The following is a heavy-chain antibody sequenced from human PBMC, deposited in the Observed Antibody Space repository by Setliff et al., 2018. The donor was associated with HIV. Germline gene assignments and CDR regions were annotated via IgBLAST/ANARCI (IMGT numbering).Heavy chain of an antibody. Sequence: GASVKVSCKASGYTFTGYYMHWVRQAPGQGLEWMGRINPNSGGTIYAQKFQGRVTMTRDTSISTAYMELSRLRSDDTAVYYCARLGIQLWSYAFDIWGQGTMVTVSS. V-gene: IGHV1-2*06. D-gene: IGHD5-18*01. CDR2: INPNSGGT. J-gene: IGHJ3*02. CDR1: GYTFTGYY. CDR3: ARLGIQLWSYAFDI.